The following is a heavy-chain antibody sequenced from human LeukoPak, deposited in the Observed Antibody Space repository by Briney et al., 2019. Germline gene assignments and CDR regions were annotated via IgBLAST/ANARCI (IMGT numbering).Heavy chain of an antibody. CDR2: IYHSGST. J-gene: IGHJ4*02. CDR3: ARMSEWGYSSSDYFDY. CDR1: GYSISSGYY. V-gene: IGHV4-38-2*02. D-gene: IGHD6-6*01. Sequence: SETLSLTCTVSGYSISSGYYWGWIRQPPGKGLEWIGSIYHSGSTYYNPSLKSRVTISVDTSKNQFSLKLSSVTAADTAVYYCARMSEWGYSSSDYFDYWGQGTLVTVSS.